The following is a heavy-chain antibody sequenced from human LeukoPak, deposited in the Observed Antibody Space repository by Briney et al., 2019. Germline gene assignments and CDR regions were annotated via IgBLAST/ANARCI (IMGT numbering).Heavy chain of an antibody. J-gene: IGHJ4*02. CDR2: MHPNSGNA. CDR1: GYTFTSYE. CDR3: TRGASRSFDY. Sequence: ASVKVSCKASGYTFTSYEIHWVRQATGQGLEWMGWMHPNSGNAGYIQKFQGRVTITRISSISTAYMELRSLRSEDTAVYYCTRGASRSFDYWGQGTLVTVSS. V-gene: IGHV1-8*03.